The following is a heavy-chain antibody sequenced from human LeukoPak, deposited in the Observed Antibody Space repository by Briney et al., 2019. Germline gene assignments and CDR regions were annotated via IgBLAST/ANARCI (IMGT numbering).Heavy chain of an antibody. CDR3: AKDIESGTYTSDAFDI. Sequence: GGSLRLSCAASGFTFDDYAMRWVRQAPGKGLEWVSLISWDGGSTYYADSVKGRFTISRGNSKNSLYLQMNSLRAEDTALYYCAKDIESGTYTSDAFDIWGQGTMVTVSS. CDR2: ISWDGGST. J-gene: IGHJ3*02. V-gene: IGHV3-43D*03. D-gene: IGHD3-10*01. CDR1: GFTFDDYA.